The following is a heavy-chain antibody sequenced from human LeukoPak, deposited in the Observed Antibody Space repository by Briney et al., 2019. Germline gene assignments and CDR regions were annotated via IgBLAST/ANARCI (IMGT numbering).Heavy chain of an antibody. V-gene: IGHV3-23*01. D-gene: IGHD4-17*01. CDR2: ISGSGGST. Sequence: GGSLRLSYAASGFTFSSYAMSWVRQAPGKGLEWVSAISGSGGSTYYADSVKGRFTISRDNSKNTLYLQMNSLRAEDTAVYYCAKTRYGDYDYYFDYWGQGTLVTVSS. J-gene: IGHJ4*02. CDR1: GFTFSSYA. CDR3: AKTRYGDYDYYFDY.